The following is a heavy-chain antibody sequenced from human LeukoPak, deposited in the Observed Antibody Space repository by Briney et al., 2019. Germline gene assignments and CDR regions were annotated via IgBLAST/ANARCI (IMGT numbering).Heavy chain of an antibody. Sequence: GSLRLSCAASGFTFSSYSMNWVRQAPGKGLEWVSYISSSSSTIYYADSVKGRFTISRDNAKNSLYLQMNSLRAEDTAVYYCARERVVAGLDAFDIWGQGTMVTVSS. J-gene: IGHJ3*02. V-gene: IGHV3-48*04. CDR1: GFTFSSYS. CDR2: ISSSSSTI. D-gene: IGHD6-19*01. CDR3: ARERVVAGLDAFDI.